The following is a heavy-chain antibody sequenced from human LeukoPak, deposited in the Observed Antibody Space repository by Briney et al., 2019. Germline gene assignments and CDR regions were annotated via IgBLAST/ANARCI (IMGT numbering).Heavy chain of an antibody. V-gene: IGHV4-59*12. D-gene: IGHD3-22*01. CDR3: ARGYYYDSSGYLD. Sequence: SETLSLTCIVSGGSITNYYWSWIRQPPGKGLEWIGYIYYTGSTNYNPSLNSRVTISVDTSKNQFSLKLSSVTAADTAVYYCARGYYYDSSGYLDWGQGTLVTVSS. CDR1: GGSITNYY. J-gene: IGHJ4*02. CDR2: IYYTGST.